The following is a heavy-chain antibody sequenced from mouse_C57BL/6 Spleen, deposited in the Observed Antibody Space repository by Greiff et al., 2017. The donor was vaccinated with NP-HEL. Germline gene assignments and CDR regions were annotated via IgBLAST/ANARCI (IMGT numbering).Heavy chain of an antibody. CDR1: GYTFTSYW. Sequence: QVQLQQPGAELVKPGASVKMSCKASGYTFTSYWITWAKQRPGQGLEWIGDIYPGSGSTNYNEKFKSKATLTVDTSSSTAYMQLSSLTSEDSAVYYCARKGFYDGYYVDAMDYWGQGTSVTVSS. CDR2: IYPGSGST. CDR3: ARKGFYDGYYVDAMDY. V-gene: IGHV1-55*01. J-gene: IGHJ4*01. D-gene: IGHD2-3*01.